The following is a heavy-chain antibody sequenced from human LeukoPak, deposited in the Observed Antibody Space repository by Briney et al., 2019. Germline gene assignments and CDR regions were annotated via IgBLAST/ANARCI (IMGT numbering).Heavy chain of an antibody. CDR2: IRSKTNNSAA. Sequence: GGSLRLSCAASGFTFSGSAMHWVRQASGKGLEWLGRIRSKTNNSAAAYGASVKGRFTISRDDSKNTAYLQMNSLKPEDTAVYYCTAHIYYYDGGGFYYSDYWGQGTLVTVSS. J-gene: IGHJ4*02. CDR3: TAHIYYYDGGGFYYSDY. V-gene: IGHV3-73*01. CDR1: GFTFSGSA. D-gene: IGHD3-22*01.